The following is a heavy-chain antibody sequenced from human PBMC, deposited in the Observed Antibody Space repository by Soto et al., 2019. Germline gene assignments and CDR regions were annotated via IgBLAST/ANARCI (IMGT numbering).Heavy chain of an antibody. CDR2: IYYSGST. V-gene: IGHV4-39*01. Sequence: SETLSLTCTVSGGSISSSSYYWGWIRQPPGKGLEWIGSIYYSGSTYYNPSLKSRVTISVDTSKNQFSLKLSSVTAADTAVYYCARLGRAAADGSVFYGLDVWGQGTTVTVSS. D-gene: IGHD6-25*01. J-gene: IGHJ6*02. CDR1: GGSISSSSYY. CDR3: ARLGRAAADGSVFYGLDV.